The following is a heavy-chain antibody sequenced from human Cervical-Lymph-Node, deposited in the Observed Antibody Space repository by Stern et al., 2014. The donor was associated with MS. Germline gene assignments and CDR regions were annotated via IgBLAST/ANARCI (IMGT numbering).Heavy chain of an antibody. J-gene: IGHJ4*02. CDR1: GFTFSSYG. CDR2: ISYDGNHK. D-gene: IGHD2-8*01. V-gene: IGHV3-30*03. Sequence: VQLVESGGAVVQPGRSLRLSCAASGFTFSSYGMHWVRQAPGKGLEWVPVISYDGNHKYYAASVKGRFTISRDNSNNTLHLQMNSVTPDDTAIYYCARDYEDTSMLFDHWGQGTLVTVSS. CDR3: ARDYEDTSMLFDH.